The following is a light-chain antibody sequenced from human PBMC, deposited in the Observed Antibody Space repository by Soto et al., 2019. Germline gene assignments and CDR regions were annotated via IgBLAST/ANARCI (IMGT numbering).Light chain of an antibody. J-gene: IGKJ3*01. V-gene: IGKV1-5*01. CDR3: QQYNSYFFT. CDR1: QSISSW. CDR2: DAS. Sequence: DIQMTQSPSTLAASVGDRVTITCRASQSISSWLAWYQQKPGKAPKLLIDDASSLESGVPSSFSGSGSRKEFTLTISSQQPDDFAYYYCQQYNSYFFTFGPGTKVDIK.